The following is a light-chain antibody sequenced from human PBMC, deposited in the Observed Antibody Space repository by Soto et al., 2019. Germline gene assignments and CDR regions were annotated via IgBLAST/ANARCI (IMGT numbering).Light chain of an antibody. CDR1: SSDVGGYNF. V-gene: IGLV2-8*01. Sequence: QSALTQPPSASGSPGQSVTISCTGTSSDVGGYNFVSWYQQHPGKAPKLIIFEVDKRPSGVPDRFSASKSGNTASLTVSGLQAEDEADYYCCSYADSNNLVFGGGTKLTVL. CDR2: EVD. J-gene: IGLJ2*01. CDR3: CSYADSNNLV.